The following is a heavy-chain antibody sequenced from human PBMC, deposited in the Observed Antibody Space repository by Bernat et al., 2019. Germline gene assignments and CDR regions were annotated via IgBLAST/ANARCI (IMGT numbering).Heavy chain of an antibody. CDR3: ARVYYDDSGSYYNSERREDNWFDP. D-gene: IGHD3-10*01. J-gene: IGHJ5*02. CDR1: GGSFSGYY. CDR2: INHSGST. Sequence: QVQLQQWGAGLLKPSETLSLTCAVYGGSFSGYYWSWIRQPPGKGLEWIGEINHSGSTNYNPSPKSRFTISVDPPKNQFSLKLGYVTAAATAVYYCARVYYDDSGSYYNSERREDNWFDPWGQGTLVTVSS. V-gene: IGHV4-34*01.